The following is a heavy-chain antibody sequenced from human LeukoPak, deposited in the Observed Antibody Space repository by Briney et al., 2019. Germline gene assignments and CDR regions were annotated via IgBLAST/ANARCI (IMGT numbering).Heavy chain of an antibody. CDR1: GFTFSSYG. D-gene: IGHD3-10*01. J-gene: IGHJ4*02. Sequence: SGGSLRLSCAASGFTFSSYGMHWVRQAPGKGLEWVAAISHDGSNKYYADSVKGRFTISRDNSKNTLYLQMNSLRAEDTAVYYCAKTVVRGVSYYFDYWGQGTLVAVSS. CDR2: ISHDGSNK. CDR3: AKTVVRGVSYYFDY. V-gene: IGHV3-30*18.